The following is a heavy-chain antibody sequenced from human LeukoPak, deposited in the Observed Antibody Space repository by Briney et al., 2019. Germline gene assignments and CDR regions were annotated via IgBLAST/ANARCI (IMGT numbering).Heavy chain of an antibody. V-gene: IGHV3-23*01. Sequence: PGGSLRLSCAASGFTFSRYAMSWVRQAPGKGLEWVSAISGSGGSTYYADSVKGRFTISRDNSKNTLYLQMNSLRAEDTAVYYCAREKEAAAGQTYYFDYWGQGTLVTVSS. CDR1: GFTFSRYA. D-gene: IGHD6-13*01. J-gene: IGHJ4*02. CDR3: AREKEAAAGQTYYFDY. CDR2: ISGSGGST.